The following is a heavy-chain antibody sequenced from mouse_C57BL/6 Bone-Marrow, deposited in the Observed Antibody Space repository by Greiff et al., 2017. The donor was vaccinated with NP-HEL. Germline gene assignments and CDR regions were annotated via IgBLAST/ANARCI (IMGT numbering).Heavy chain of an antibody. Sequence: DVKLVESGGDLVKPGGSLKLSCAASGFTFSSYGMSCVRQTPDKRLEWVATISSGGSYTYYPDSVKGRFTISRDNAKNTLYLQMSSLKSEDTAMYYCARQGGYDLFWGQGTSVTVSS. CDR3: ARQGGYDLF. CDR2: ISSGGSYT. CDR1: GFTFSSYG. V-gene: IGHV5-6*02. D-gene: IGHD2-2*01. J-gene: IGHJ4*01.